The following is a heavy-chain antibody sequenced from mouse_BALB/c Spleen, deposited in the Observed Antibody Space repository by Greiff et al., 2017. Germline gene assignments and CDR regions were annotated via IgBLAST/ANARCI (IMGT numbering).Heavy chain of an antibody. Sequence: EVQLVESGGGLVQPGGSRKISCAASGFTFSSFGMHWVRQAPEKGLEWVAYISSGSSTIYYADTVKGRFTISRDNPKNTLFLQMNNLRSEDTAMCSCARAGLGCAMDYWGQGTSLTVSS. J-gene: IGHJ4*01. V-gene: IGHV5-17*02. CDR1: GFTFSSFG. D-gene: IGHD3-3*01. CDR3: ARAGLGCAMDY. CDR2: ISSGSSTI.